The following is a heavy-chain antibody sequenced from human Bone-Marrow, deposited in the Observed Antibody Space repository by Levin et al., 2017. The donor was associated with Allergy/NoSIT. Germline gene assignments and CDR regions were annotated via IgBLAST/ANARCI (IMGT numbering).Heavy chain of an antibody. Sequence: QAGGSLRLSCVASGFSFSSSPMHWVRQAPGKGLEWVAVIANDGSVHYYSDSVRGRFTISRDNSKNTLYMQMNSLRAEDTALYYCAREGDAYNYLGYFDLWGRGTRVTVSS. V-gene: IGHV3-30-3*01. CDR1: GFSFSSSP. CDR2: IANDGSVH. CDR3: AREGDAYNYLGYFDL. D-gene: IGHD5-24*01. J-gene: IGHJ2*01.